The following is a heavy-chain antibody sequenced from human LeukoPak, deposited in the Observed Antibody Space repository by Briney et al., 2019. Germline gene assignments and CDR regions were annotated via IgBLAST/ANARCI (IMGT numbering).Heavy chain of an antibody. V-gene: IGHV3-30*03. CDR2: ISYDGSNK. CDR1: GFTLGNHW. CDR3: ARAKRSSGSGGGMDV. Sequence: GGSLRLSCVASGFTLGNHWMHWVRQAPGKGLEWVAVISYDGSNKYYADSVKGRFTISRDNSKNTLYLQMNSLRAEDTAVYYCARAKRSSGSGGGMDVWGQGTTVTVSS. D-gene: IGHD3-22*01. J-gene: IGHJ6*02.